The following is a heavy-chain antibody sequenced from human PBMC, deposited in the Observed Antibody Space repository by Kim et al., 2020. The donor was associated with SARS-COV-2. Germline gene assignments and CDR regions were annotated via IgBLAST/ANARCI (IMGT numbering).Heavy chain of an antibody. J-gene: IGHJ4*02. CDR2: VSYTGST. Sequence: SETLSLTCTVSGDSATIYYWSWVRQSPGKGLEWIGYVSYTGSTNYNPSLKSRVTISVDTSKSQFSLKLSSMTGADTAVYYCARELREAGHYYFDYWGQGILVTVSS. CDR3: ARELREAGHYYFDY. V-gene: IGHV4-59*02. CDR1: GDSATIYY. D-gene: IGHD6-13*01.